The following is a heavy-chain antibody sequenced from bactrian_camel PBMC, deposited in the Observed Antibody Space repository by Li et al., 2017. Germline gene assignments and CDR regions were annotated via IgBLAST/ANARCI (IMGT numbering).Heavy chain of an antibody. CDR1: ANLYSNNF. V-gene: IGHV3S54*01. CDR2: INLGQHTST. J-gene: IGHJ4*01. CDR3: VEDGRLLDGVFGW. D-gene: IGHD1*01. Sequence: VQLVESGGGLVQPGGSLRLSCTASANLYSNNFWGWFRQVPGKAREGVARINLGQHTSTFIADSVKGRFTVSRDNAKNMLYLQLNILKTEDTAMYYCVEDGRLLDGVFGWWGQGTQVTVS.